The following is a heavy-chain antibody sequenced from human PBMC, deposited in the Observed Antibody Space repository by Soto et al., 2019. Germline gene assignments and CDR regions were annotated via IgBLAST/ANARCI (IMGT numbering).Heavy chain of an antibody. CDR2: ISTYNGNT. CDR3: GLGTRTFDL. CDR1: GYMFTGYY. D-gene: IGHD6-19*01. V-gene: IGHV1-18*04. J-gene: IGHJ4*02. Sequence: ASVKVSCKASGYMFTGYYIHWVRQAPGQGLEWMGWISTYNGNTNYAQRFQGRVTMTKDTSTSTAYMELGSLTSDDTAVYYCGLGTRTFDLWGQGTLVTAPQ.